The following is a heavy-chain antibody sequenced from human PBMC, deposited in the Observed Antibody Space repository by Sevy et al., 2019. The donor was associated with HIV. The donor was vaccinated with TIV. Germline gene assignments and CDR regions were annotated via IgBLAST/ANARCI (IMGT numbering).Heavy chain of an antibody. CDR3: AKGYCDGGSCPRDYYYYGMDV. J-gene: IGHJ6*02. CDR1: GFTISTYA. D-gene: IGHD2-15*01. Sequence: GGSLRLSCAASGFTISTYAMNWVRQAPGKGLEWVSSISRSGRSTYSADSVEGRFTISRDNFKNTLYLQLSSLRVDDTAVYYCAKGYCDGGSCPRDYYYYGMDVWGQGTTVTVSS. V-gene: IGHV3-23*01. CDR2: ISRSGRST.